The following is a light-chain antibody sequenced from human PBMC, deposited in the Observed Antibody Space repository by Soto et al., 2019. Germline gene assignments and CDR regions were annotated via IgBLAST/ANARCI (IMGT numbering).Light chain of an antibody. CDR3: QQYNNWIT. Sequence: EIVLTQSPATLSLSPGERAILSCRASQSVSTFLAWFQQKPGQPPRLLIYAASNRATGVPARFSGSWSGTEFTLTISSLQSEDFAVYYCQQYNNWITFGQGTRLEIK. V-gene: IGKV3-15*01. J-gene: IGKJ5*01. CDR2: AAS. CDR1: QSVSTF.